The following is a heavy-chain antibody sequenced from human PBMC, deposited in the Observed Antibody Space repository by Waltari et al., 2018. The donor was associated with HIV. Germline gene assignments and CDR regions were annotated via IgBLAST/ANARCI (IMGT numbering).Heavy chain of an antibody. Sequence: VQLVESGGGLVQPGGSLCLSCAASGFPFRGFCMPRFRQAPGKGVEWVANIKQEGSEKYYADSVKGRFTISRDNAKNSLYLQMNSLRAEDTAVYYCASLYCSGGSCYDYWGQGTLVTVSS. CDR3: ASLYCSGGSCYDY. J-gene: IGHJ4*02. CDR2: IKQEGSEK. D-gene: IGHD2-15*01. CDR1: GFPFRGFC. V-gene: IGHV3-7*01.